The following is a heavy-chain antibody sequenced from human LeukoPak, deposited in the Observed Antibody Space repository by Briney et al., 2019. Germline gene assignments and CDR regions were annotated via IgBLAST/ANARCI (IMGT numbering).Heavy chain of an antibody. CDR1: GYTFTSYD. D-gene: IGHD3-10*01. Sequence: GASVKVSCKASGYTFTSYDINWVRQATGQGLEWMGWISAYNGNRKYEKKLQGRVTMTTDTATSTAYMELSSLRADDTAVYYCARDRWEVNYYQYMDVWGKGTTVTVSS. J-gene: IGHJ6*03. CDR2: ISAYNGNR. CDR3: ARDRWEVNYYQYMDV. V-gene: IGHV1-18*01.